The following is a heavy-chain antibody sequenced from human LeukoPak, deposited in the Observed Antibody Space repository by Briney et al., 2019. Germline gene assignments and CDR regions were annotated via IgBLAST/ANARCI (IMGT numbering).Heavy chain of an antibody. J-gene: IGHJ5*02. CDR3: AGDLMGYCSSTSRYTHNWFDP. CDR1: GYTFTGYY. V-gene: IGHV1-2*02. Sequence: ASVKVSCKASGYTFTGYYMHWVRQAPGQGLEWMGWINPNSGGTNYAQKFQGRVTMTRDTSISTAYMELSRLRSDDTAVYYCAGDLMGYCSSTSRYTHNWFDPWGQGTLVTVSS. CDR2: INPNSGGT. D-gene: IGHD2-2*02.